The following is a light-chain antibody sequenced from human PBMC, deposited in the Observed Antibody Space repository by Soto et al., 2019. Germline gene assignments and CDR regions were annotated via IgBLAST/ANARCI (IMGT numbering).Light chain of an antibody. CDR2: GAS. Sequence: EIVLTQSPGTLSLSPGESATLSCRASQSVSSSSLAWYRQKPGQPPSLLIYGASSRATGIPDRFSGSGSGTDFTLTITRLEPEDFAVYYCQQRSNWPPGGTFGPGTKV. CDR3: QQRSNWPPGGT. CDR1: QSVSSSS. V-gene: IGKV3D-20*02. J-gene: IGKJ3*01.